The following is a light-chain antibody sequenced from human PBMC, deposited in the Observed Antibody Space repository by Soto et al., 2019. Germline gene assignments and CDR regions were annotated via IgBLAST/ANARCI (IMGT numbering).Light chain of an antibody. CDR3: QSYDSGLSGYV. V-gene: IGLV1-40*01. CDR1: SSDIGAGYD. CDR2: GNN. J-gene: IGLJ1*01. Sequence: QSVLTQPPSVSGAPGLRVTISCTGSSSDIGAGYDVHWYQRLPGTAPKLLIYGNNNRPSGVPDRFSGSKSGTSASLAITGLQAEDEADYCCQSYDSGLSGYVFGTGTKLTVL.